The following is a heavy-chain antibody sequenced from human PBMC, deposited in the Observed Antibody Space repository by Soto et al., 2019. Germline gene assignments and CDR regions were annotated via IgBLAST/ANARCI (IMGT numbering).Heavy chain of an antibody. CDR1: GFTFSNYA. J-gene: IGHJ4*02. Sequence: DVQLVDSGGGLVQPGGSLRLSCAASGFTFSNYAMSWVRQAPGKGLEWVSLVSATAGTTYYTDSVKGRFTISRDNSRNTGYLQLNSLRAADRALYYCAKVLLAGGFDYWGQGTRVTAPS. V-gene: IGHV3-23*04. CDR2: VSATAGTT. D-gene: IGHD3-3*01. CDR3: AKVLLAGGFDY.